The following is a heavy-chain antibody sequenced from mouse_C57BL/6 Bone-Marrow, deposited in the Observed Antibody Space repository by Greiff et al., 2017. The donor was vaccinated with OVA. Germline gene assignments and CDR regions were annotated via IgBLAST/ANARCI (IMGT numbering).Heavy chain of an antibody. D-gene: IGHD1-1*01. CDR2: IWSGGST. Sequence: QVQLQQSGPGLVQPSQCLSITCTVSGFSLTSYGVHWVRQSPGKGLEWLGVIWSGGSTDYNAAFISRLSISKDNSKSQVFFKMNSLQADYTAIYYCARKGNYYGSNYAMDYWGQGTSVTVSS. V-gene: IGHV2-2*01. CDR3: ARKGNYYGSNYAMDY. J-gene: IGHJ4*01. CDR1: GFSLTSYG.